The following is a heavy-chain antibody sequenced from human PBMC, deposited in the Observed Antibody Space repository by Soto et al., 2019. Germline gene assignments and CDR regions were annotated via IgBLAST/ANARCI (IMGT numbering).Heavy chain of an antibody. Sequence: GESRNISCQGSGYSFATYWIGWVRQMPGKGLEWMGIIYPGDSDTRYSPSFQGQVTISADRSISTAYLQWSSLRASDTAMFYCANLMGYTTTSADFWGQGTLVTVSS. CDR1: GYSFATYW. CDR2: IYPGDSDT. D-gene: IGHD1-26*01. V-gene: IGHV5-51*01. J-gene: IGHJ4*02. CDR3: ANLMGYTTTSADF.